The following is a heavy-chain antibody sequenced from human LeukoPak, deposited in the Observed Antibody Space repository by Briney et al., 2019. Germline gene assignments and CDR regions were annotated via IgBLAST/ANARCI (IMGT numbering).Heavy chain of an antibody. D-gene: IGHD3-10*01. CDR2: ISGSGGST. J-gene: IGHJ4*02. Sequence: GGSLRLSCAASGFTFSSYAMSWVRQAPGEGLEWVSAISGSGGSTYYADSVKGRFTISRDNSKNTLYLQMNSLRAEDTAVYYCAKWSMVRGANDYWGQGTLVTVSS. CDR1: GFTFSSYA. CDR3: AKWSMVRGANDY. V-gene: IGHV3-23*01.